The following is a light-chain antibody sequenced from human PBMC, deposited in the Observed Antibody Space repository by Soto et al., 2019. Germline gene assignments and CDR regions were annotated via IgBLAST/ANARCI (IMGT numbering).Light chain of an antibody. CDR2: GAS. V-gene: IGKV3-20*01. Sequence: EIVLTQSPGTLSLSPGERATLSCRASQSVSSSYLAWYQQKPGQAPRLLIYGASSRATGITDRFSGSGSGTDFTLTISRLEPEDCAVYYCQQYGSSPTFGQGTRLEIK. CDR1: QSVSSSY. J-gene: IGKJ5*01. CDR3: QQYGSSPT.